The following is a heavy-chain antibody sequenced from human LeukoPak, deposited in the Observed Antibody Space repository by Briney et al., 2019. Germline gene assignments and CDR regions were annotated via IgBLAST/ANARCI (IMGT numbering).Heavy chain of an antibody. D-gene: IGHD3-3*01. J-gene: IGHJ5*02. Sequence: PSETLSLTCTVSGGSISSGSYYWSWIRQPAGKGLEWIGRIYTSGSTNYNPSLKSRVTIPVDTSKNQFSLKLSSVTAADTAVYYCAREIFGVVTLNWFDPWGQGTLVTVSS. CDR1: GGSISSGSYY. CDR2: IYTSGST. V-gene: IGHV4-61*02. CDR3: AREIFGVVTLNWFDP.